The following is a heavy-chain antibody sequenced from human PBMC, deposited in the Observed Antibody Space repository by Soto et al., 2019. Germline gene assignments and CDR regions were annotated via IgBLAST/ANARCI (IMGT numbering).Heavy chain of an antibody. CDR3: ASTNTICGWFDP. CDR1: GYTFTSYA. J-gene: IGHJ5*02. CDR2: SNAGNGNT. Sequence: QVQLVQSGAEVKKPGASVKVSCKASGYTFTSYAMHWVRQAPGQRLEWMGWSNAGNGNTKYSQKFQGRVTITRDTSASTAYMELSSLRSEDTAVYYCASTNTICGWFDPWGQGTLVTVSS. V-gene: IGHV1-3*01. D-gene: IGHD3-3*01.